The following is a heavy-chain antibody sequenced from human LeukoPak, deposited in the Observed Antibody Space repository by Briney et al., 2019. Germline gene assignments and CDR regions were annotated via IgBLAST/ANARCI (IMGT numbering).Heavy chain of an antibody. CDR3: ARDPLWFGELGAFDI. CDR2: IYYSGST. CDR1: GGSISSYY. D-gene: IGHD3-10*01. J-gene: IGHJ3*02. Sequence: PSETLSLTCTVSGGSISSYYWSWIRQPPGKGLEWIGYIYYSGSTNYNPSLKSRVTISVDTSKNQFSLKLSSVTAAVTAVYYCARDPLWFGELGAFDIWGQGTMVTVSS. V-gene: IGHV4-59*01.